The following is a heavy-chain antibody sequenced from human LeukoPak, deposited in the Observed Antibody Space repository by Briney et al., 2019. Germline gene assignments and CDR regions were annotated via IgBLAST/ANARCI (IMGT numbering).Heavy chain of an antibody. V-gene: IGHV3-30*18. CDR3: AKESAFHCFDY. CDR2: ISFDGSNK. Sequence: PGGSLRLSCAASGFTFSTYAMHWVRQAPGEGLEWMALISFDGSNKYYADSVKGRFTISRDNSKNTLYLQMNSLRAEDTAVYYCAKESAFHCFDYWGQGTLVTVSS. D-gene: IGHD2/OR15-2a*01. J-gene: IGHJ4*02. CDR1: GFTFSTYA.